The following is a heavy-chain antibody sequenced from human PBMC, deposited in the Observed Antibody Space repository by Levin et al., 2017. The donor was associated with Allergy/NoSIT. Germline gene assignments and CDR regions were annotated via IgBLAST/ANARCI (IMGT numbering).Heavy chain of an antibody. V-gene: IGHV3-33*01. CDR3: ARGAGTSFWYFDL. CDR1: GFTFRNYG. J-gene: IGHJ2*01. D-gene: IGHD2-2*01. Sequence: SGGSLRLSCAASGFTFRNYGMHWVRQAPGKGLEWLSIIYYDGSNKYYVDSVKGRFTISRDNSKNTLYLQMNSLRAEDTAVYYCARGAGTSFWYFDLWGRGTLVAVSS. CDR2: IYYDGSNK.